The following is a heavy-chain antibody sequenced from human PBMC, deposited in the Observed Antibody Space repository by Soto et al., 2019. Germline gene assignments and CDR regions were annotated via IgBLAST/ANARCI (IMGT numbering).Heavy chain of an antibody. CDR3: ARGRIQRWTIDY. CDR1: GGTFSSYT. V-gene: IGHV1-69*02. CDR2: IIPILGIA. J-gene: IGHJ4*02. D-gene: IGHD5-18*01. Sequence: QVQLVQSGAAVKKPGSSVKVSCKASGGTFSSYTISWVRQAPGQGLEWMGSIIPILGIANYAQKFQGRVTITADKSTSTAYMVLSSLRSEDTAVYYCARGRIQRWTIDYWGQGTLVTVSS.